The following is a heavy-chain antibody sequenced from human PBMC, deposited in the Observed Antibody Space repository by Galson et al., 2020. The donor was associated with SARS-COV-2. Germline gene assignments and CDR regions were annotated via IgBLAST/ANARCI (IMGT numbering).Heavy chain of an antibody. Sequence: ETSETLSLTCTVSGGSIRSYYWSWIRQPPGKGLAWIGYIYYSGSTHYNPSLKSRVTISVDTSKNQFSLKLSSVTAADTAVYYCARGPSMVLLWFGELLDVRFDPWGQGTLVTVSS. J-gene: IGHJ5*02. CDR1: GGSIRSYY. CDR2: IYYSGST. D-gene: IGHD3-10*01. CDR3: ARGPSMVLLWFGELLDVRFDP. V-gene: IGHV4-59*01.